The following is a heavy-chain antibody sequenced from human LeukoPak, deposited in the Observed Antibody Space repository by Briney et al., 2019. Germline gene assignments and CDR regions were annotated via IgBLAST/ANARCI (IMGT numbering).Heavy chain of an antibody. CDR2: IYTSGST. CDR1: GGSISSGSYY. Sequence: KTSETLSLTCTVSGGSISSGSYYWSWIRQPAGKGLEWIGRIYTSGSTNYNPSLKSRVTISVDTSKNQFSLKLSSVTAADTAVYYCARATDGSSGWYRFFDYWGQGTLVTVSS. CDR3: ARATDGSSGWYRFFDY. J-gene: IGHJ4*02. V-gene: IGHV4-61*02. D-gene: IGHD6-19*01.